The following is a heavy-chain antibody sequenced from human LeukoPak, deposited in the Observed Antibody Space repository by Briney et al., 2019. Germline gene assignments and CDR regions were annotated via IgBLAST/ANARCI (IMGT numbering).Heavy chain of an antibody. D-gene: IGHD1-26*01. V-gene: IGHV4-59*08. CDR2: IYYSGST. CDR1: GGSISSYH. CDR3: ARGSHYPDFDY. J-gene: IGHJ4*02. Sequence: SETLSLTCTVSGGSISSYHWSWIRQPPGKGLEWIGYIYYSGSTNYNPSLKSRVTISVDTSKNQFSLKLSSVTAADTAVYYCARGSHYPDFDYWGQGTLVTVSS.